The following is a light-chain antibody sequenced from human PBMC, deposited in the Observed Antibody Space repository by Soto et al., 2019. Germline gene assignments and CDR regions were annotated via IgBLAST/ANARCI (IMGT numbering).Light chain of an antibody. CDR3: QHYNSYSEA. J-gene: IGKJ1*01. CDR1: QSISSW. V-gene: IGKV1-5*03. Sequence: DIPMTQSPSTLSASVGDRVTITCRASQSISSWLAWYQQKPGKAPKLMIYKASTLKSGVPSRFSGSGSGTEFTLTISSLQPDDVATYYCQHYNSYSEAFGQGTKVDIK. CDR2: KAS.